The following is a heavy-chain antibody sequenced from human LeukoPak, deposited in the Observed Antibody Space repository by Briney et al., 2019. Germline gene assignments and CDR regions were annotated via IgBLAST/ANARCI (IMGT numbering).Heavy chain of an antibody. Sequence: ASVKVSCKASGYTFTGDYMHWVRQAPGQGREWMGWINPNSGGTNYAQKFQGRVTMTRDTSISTAYMELSRLRSDDTAVYYCARGALIVVVPAAINWFDPWGQGTLVTVSS. CDR3: ARGALIVVVPAAINWFDP. CDR1: GYTFTGDY. CDR2: INPNSGGT. V-gene: IGHV1-2*02. J-gene: IGHJ5*02. D-gene: IGHD2-2*02.